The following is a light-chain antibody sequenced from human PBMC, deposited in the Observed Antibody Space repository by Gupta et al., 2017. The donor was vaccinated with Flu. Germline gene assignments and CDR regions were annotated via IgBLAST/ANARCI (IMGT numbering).Light chain of an antibody. Sequence: SLGERATINCKSSQSVLYSSNNKNYLAWYQQKPGQPPKLLIYWASTRESGVPDRFSGSGSGTDFTLTISSLQAEDVAVYYCKQYYSTPLTFGPGTKVDIK. J-gene: IGKJ3*01. CDR2: WAS. CDR1: QSVLYSSNNKNY. CDR3: KQYYSTPLT. V-gene: IGKV4-1*01.